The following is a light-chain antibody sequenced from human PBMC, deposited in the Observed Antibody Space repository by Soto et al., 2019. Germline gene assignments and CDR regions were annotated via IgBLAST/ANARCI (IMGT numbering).Light chain of an antibody. J-gene: IGLJ3*02. Sequence: QSVLTQPPSVSGAPGQRVTIACTGSSSNIGAGYDVHWYQQLPGTAPKLLIFGNSNRPSGVPDRFSGSKSGTSASLVITGLQAEDEADYYCQSYDSSLSGWVFGGGTKPPVL. CDR1: SSNIGAGYD. CDR3: QSYDSSLSGWV. V-gene: IGLV1-40*01. CDR2: GNS.